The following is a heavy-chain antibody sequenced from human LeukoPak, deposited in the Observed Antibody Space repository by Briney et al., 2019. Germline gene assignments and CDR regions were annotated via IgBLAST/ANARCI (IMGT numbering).Heavy chain of an antibody. J-gene: IGHJ5*02. CDR3: ARAFIWFGVPEVWFDP. V-gene: IGHV4-34*01. Sequence: PSETLSLTCAVYGGSFSGYYWSWIRQPPGKGPEWIGEINHSGSTNYNPSLKSRVTISVDTSKNKFSLKLSSVTAADTAVYYCARAFIWFGVPEVWFDPWGQGTLVTVSS. CDR2: INHSGST. CDR1: GGSFSGYY. D-gene: IGHD3-10*01.